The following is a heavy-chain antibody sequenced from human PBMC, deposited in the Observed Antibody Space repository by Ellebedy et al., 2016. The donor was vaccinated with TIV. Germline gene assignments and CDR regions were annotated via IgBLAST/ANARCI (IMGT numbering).Heavy chain of an antibody. CDR2: IYPGDSDT. D-gene: IGHD2-15*01. Sequence: GESLKISXKGSGHSFTSYWIGWVRQMPGKGLEWMGIIYPGDSDTRYSPSFQGQVTIPADKSISTAYLQWSSLKASDTAMYYCARHQFVSYYYYMDVWGKGTTVTVSS. J-gene: IGHJ6*03. CDR1: GHSFTSYW. CDR3: ARHQFVSYYYYMDV. V-gene: IGHV5-51*01.